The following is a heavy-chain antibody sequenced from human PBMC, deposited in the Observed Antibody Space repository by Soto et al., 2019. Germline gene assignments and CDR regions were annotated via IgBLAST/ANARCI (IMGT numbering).Heavy chain of an antibody. Sequence: EVQLLESGGGLVQPGGSLRLSCAASGFTFSSYAMSWVRQAPGKGLEWVSAISGSGGSTYYADSVKGRFTISRDNSKNTLYLQMNSLRAEDTAVDYCAKGQLGYYGSGSYSRMDVWGQGTTVTVSS. J-gene: IGHJ6*02. CDR2: ISGSGGST. V-gene: IGHV3-23*01. CDR3: AKGQLGYYGSGSYSRMDV. D-gene: IGHD3-10*01. CDR1: GFTFSSYA.